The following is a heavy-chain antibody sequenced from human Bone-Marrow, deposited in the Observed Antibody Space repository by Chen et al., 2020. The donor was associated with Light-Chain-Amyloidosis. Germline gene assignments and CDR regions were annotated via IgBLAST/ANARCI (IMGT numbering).Heavy chain of an antibody. CDR3: SRGGTSLTRYYSPMDV. J-gene: IGHJ6*02. V-gene: IGHV3-72*01. D-gene: IGHD3-9*01. CDR2: SRNKVNGYPT. CDR1: GFTFSDHY. Sequence: EVHLVESGGGLVQPGGSLRLSCAASGFTFSDHYMDWVRQAPGKGLEWVGRSRNKVNGYPTEYAASGKGRFTVSRDDSKNSLYLQMASLRTDDTAVYYCSRGGTSLTRYYSPMDVWGQGTTVTVSS.